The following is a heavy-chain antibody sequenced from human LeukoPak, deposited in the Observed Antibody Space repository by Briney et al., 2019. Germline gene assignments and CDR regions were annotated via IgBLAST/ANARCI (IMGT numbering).Heavy chain of an antibody. Sequence: PGGSLRLSCAASGFNFSSYGMRWVRQAPGKGLEWVAFIRYDGSNKYYADSVKGRFTTSRDTSKNTLYLQMNSLRAEDTAVYYCTREGRNFRTSTLWGQGTLVTVSS. CDR2: IRYDGSNK. CDR3: TREGRNFRTSTL. CDR1: GFNFSSYG. D-gene: IGHD1-7*01. V-gene: IGHV3-30*02. J-gene: IGHJ4*02.